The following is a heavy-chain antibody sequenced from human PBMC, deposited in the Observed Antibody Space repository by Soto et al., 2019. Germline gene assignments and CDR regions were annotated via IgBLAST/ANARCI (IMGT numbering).Heavy chain of an antibody. J-gene: IGHJ6*02. V-gene: IGHV1-69*13. D-gene: IGHD1-26*01. CDR2: IIPIFGTA. Sequence: SGKVSCKASGGTFSSYAISCVRQAPGQVLEWMGGIIPIFGTANYAQKFQGRVTITADESTSTAYMELSSLRSEDTAVYYCARVFVGATTGRRYYYYGMDVWGQGTTVTVSS. CDR3: ARVFVGATTGRRYYYYGMDV. CDR1: GGTFSSYA.